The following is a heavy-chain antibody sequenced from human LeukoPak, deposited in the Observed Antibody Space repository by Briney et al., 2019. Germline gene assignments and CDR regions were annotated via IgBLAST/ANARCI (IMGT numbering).Heavy chain of an antibody. J-gene: IGHJ5*02. CDR1: GFTFSSYA. D-gene: IGHD2-15*01. V-gene: IGHV3-23*01. Sequence: PGRSLRLSCAASGFTFSSYAMSWVRQAPGKGLEWVSAISGSGGSTYYADSVKGRFTISRDNSKNTLYLQMNSLRAEDTAVYYCAKDAGYCSGGSCYLNWFDPWGQGTLVTVSS. CDR2: ISGSGGST. CDR3: AKDAGYCSGGSCYLNWFDP.